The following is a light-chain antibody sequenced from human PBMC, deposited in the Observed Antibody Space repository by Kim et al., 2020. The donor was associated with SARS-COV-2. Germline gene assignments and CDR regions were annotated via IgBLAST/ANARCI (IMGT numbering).Light chain of an antibody. CDR3: QAWDSSTFYV. Sequence: VSHGQTVNITCSGDKLGDRYVSWYQQRPGQSPALVIYRDNKRPSGITERFSGSNSGNTATLTISGTHAMDEADYYCQAWDSSTFYVFGTGTRVTVL. J-gene: IGLJ1*01. V-gene: IGLV3-1*01. CDR1: KLGDRY. CDR2: RDN.